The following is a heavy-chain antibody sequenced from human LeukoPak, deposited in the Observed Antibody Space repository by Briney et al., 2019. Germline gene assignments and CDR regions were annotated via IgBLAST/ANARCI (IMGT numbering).Heavy chain of an antibody. Sequence: SETLSLTCTVCSRSISSSSYYWGWIRQPPGKGLEWIGSIYYSGSTYYNPSLKSRVTISVDTSKNQFSLKLSSVTAADTAVYYCSIWFSGWYYIDYWGQGTLVTVSS. CDR2: IYYSGST. D-gene: IGHD6-19*01. CDR1: SRSISSSSYY. J-gene: IGHJ4*02. V-gene: IGHV4-39*01. CDR3: SIWFSGWYYIDY.